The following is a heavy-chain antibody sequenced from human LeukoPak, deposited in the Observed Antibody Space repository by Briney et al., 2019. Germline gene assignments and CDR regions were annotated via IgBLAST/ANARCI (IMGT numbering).Heavy chain of an antibody. D-gene: IGHD2-8*01. Sequence: SVKVSCKASGGTFNYYTINWVRQAPGQGLEWMGRIVPMFGVPDYAQKFQGRVTLTADKSTSAAYMELSSLRSEDTAMYYCAIMGGSTTRAVDYWAQGTLVTVSS. J-gene: IGHJ4*02. CDR2: IVPMFGVP. CDR1: GGTFNYYT. V-gene: IGHV1-69*02. CDR3: AIMGGSTTRAVDY.